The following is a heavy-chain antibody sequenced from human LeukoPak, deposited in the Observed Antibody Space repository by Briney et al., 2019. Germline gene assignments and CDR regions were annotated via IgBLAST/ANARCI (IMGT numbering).Heavy chain of an antibody. Sequence: PGGSLRLSCTASGFTFGDYSMSWVRQAPGQGLEWVGFIRSKAYGGTTEYDASVKGRFTIYRDDSKSIAYRQKNSIKTEDTVVYYCTSAATDYYDFWSGYDYWGQGTLVSV. CDR2: IRSKAYGGTT. J-gene: IGHJ4*02. CDR3: TSAATDYYDFWSGYDY. CDR1: GFTFGDYS. D-gene: IGHD3-3*01. V-gene: IGHV3-49*04.